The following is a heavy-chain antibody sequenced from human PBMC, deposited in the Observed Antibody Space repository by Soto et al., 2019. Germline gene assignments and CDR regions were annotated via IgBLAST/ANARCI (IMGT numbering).Heavy chain of an antibody. CDR2: INHSGST. Sequence: SETLSLTCGVYGGSFIGYYWSWIRQPPGKGLEWIGEINHSGSTNYNPSLKSRVTISVDTSKNQFSLKLSSVTAADTAVYYCARGREFDYWGQGTLVTVSS. J-gene: IGHJ4*02. V-gene: IGHV4-34*01. CDR1: GGSFIGYY. CDR3: ARGREFDY.